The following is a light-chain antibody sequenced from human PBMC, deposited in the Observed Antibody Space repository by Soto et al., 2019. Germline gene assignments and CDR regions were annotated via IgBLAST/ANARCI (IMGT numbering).Light chain of an antibody. Sequence: DIVMTQSPDSLAVSLAERATINCKSSQSVLYSSNNKNYLAWYQQKPEQPPKLLIYWASTRESGVPDRFSGSGSGTDFTLTISSLQAEDVAVYYCQQYYSTPTFGPGTKVDIK. V-gene: IGKV4-1*01. CDR3: QQYYSTPT. J-gene: IGKJ3*01. CDR1: QSVLYSSNNKNY. CDR2: WAS.